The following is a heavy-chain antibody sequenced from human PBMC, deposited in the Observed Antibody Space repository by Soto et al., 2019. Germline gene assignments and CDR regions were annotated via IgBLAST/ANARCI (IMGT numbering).Heavy chain of an antibody. D-gene: IGHD3-22*01. V-gene: IGHV4-61*01. CDR1: GGSVSSGSYY. CDR3: AREYYYDSSGIAWRDWFDS. CDR2: IYYSGST. Sequence: TETVSLTCTVSGGSVSSGSYYWSWIRQPPGKGLEWIGYIYYSGSTNYNPSLKSRVTISVDTSKNQFSLKLSSVTAEDTAVYYCAREYYYDSSGIAWRDWFDSSCQGPLVT. J-gene: IGHJ5*01.